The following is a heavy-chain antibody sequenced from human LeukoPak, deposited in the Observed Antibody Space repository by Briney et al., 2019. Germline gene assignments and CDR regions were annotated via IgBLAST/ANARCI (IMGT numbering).Heavy chain of an antibody. D-gene: IGHD6-13*01. CDR2: IGIRGDT. Sequence: GGSLRLSCAASGFTFIDYDMHWVRQVIGKGLEWVSAIGIRGDTHYSGSVKGRFTISRDNSKNTLYLQMNSLKAEDTAVYYCAKGGIAAGGFMDVWGQGTTVTVSS. CDR3: AKGGIAAGGFMDV. CDR1: GFTFIDYD. V-gene: IGHV3-13*01. J-gene: IGHJ6*02.